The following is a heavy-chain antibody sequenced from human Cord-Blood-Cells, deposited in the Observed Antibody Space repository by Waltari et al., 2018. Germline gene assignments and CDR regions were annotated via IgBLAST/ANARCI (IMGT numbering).Heavy chain of an antibody. D-gene: IGHD5-12*01. Sequence: QVQLVQSGAEVQKPGSSVKVSCKASGGTFSSYAIRWVRQAPGQRLEWVGGIIPILGIANYAQKFQGRVTITADKSTSTAYMELSSLRSEDTAVYYCARFGGYSGYDSGEYYFDYWGQGTLVTVSS. V-gene: IGHV1-69*10. J-gene: IGHJ4*02. CDR2: IIPILGIA. CDR1: GGTFSSYA. CDR3: ARFGGYSGYDSGEYYFDY.